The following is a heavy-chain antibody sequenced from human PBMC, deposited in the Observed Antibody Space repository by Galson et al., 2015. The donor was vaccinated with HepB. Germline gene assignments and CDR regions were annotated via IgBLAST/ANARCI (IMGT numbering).Heavy chain of an antibody. V-gene: IGHV3-30-3*01. CDR1: GFTFSSYA. CDR2: ISYDGSNK. D-gene: IGHD6-19*01. Sequence: LRLSCAASGFTFSSYAMHWVRQAPGKGLEWVAVISYDGSNKYYADSVKGRFTISRDNSKNTLYLQMNSLRAEDKAVYYCARDRYSSGSKFIDYWGQGTLVTVSS. J-gene: IGHJ4*02. CDR3: ARDRYSSGSKFIDY.